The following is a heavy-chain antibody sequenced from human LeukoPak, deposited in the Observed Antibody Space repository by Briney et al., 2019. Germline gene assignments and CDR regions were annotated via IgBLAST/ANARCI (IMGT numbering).Heavy chain of an antibody. J-gene: IGHJ6*02. CDR1: GFTFSSSA. CDR2: ISASGDST. D-gene: IGHD6-19*01. Sequence: PGGSLRLSCAASGFTFSSSAMSWVRQAPGKGLEWVSAISASGDSTYYADSVKGRFTISRDNAKNTLYLQMNSLRAEDTAVYYCARDLAYSSGWHYYYYYYGMDVWGQGTTVTVSS. CDR3: ARDLAYSSGWHYYYYYYGMDV. V-gene: IGHV3-23*01.